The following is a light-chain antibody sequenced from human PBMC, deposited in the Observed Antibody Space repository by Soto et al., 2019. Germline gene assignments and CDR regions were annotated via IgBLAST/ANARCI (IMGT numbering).Light chain of an antibody. CDR3: GSYTSSNTPFV. Sequence: QSALTQPAPVSASPGQSITISCTGTSSDVGGFNYVSWYQQHPGKVPKLILFEVSDRPSGVSTRFSGSKSGNTASLTISGLQAEDEADYYCGSYTSSNTPFVFGTGTKVTVL. J-gene: IGLJ1*01. V-gene: IGLV2-14*01. CDR1: SSDVGGFNY. CDR2: EVS.